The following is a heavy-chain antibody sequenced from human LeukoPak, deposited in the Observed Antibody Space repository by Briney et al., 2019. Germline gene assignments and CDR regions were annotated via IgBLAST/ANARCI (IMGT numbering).Heavy chain of an antibody. CDR2: ISWNSGSI. D-gene: IGHD3-22*01. CDR3: ANRLFSI. J-gene: IGHJ3*02. V-gene: IGHV3-9*01. CDR1: GFTFDDYA. Sequence: GGSLRLSCAASGFTFDDYAMHWVRQAPGKGLEWVSGISWNSGSIGYADSVKGRFTISRDNAKNSLYLQMNSLRAEDTALYYCANRLFSIWGQGTMVTVSS.